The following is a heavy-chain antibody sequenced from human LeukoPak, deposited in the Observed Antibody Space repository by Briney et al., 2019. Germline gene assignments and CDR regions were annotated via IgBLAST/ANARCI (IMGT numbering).Heavy chain of an antibody. D-gene: IGHD3-10*01. CDR2: ISTSGSNV. J-gene: IGHJ4*02. CDR3: ARERGKDFDY. CDR1: GFTFSSYE. Sequence: GMSLRLSCAASGFTFSSYEMNWVRQAPGKELEWVSYISTSGSNVLYADSVKGRFTVSRDSAKNSLYLQMNSLTAEDTAVYYCARERGKDFDYWGQGTLVTVSS. V-gene: IGHV3-48*03.